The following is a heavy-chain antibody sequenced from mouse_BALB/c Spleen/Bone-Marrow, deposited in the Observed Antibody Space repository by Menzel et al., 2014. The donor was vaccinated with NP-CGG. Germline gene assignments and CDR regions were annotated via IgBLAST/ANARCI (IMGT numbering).Heavy chain of an antibody. V-gene: IGHV14-3*02. J-gene: IGHJ3*01. Sequence: EVQLQESGAELVKPGASVKLSCTASGFNIKDTYMYWVKQRPEQGLEWIGRIDPANGNTKYDPKFQDKATITADTSSNTAYLQLSSLTSEDTAVYYCARYHYGSSLFAYWGQGTLVTVSA. CDR1: GFNIKDTY. D-gene: IGHD1-1*01. CDR3: ARYHYGSSLFAY. CDR2: IDPANGNT.